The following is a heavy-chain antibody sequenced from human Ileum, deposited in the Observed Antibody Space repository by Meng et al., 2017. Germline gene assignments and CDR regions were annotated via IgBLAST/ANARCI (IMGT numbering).Heavy chain of an antibody. CDR3: ARIGFCSGRSCYGFFDY. CDR2: IYSSGGT. V-gene: IGHV4-31*01. D-gene: IGHD2-15*01. J-gene: IGHJ4*02. CDR1: GESISSVGYY. Sequence: VQRQWSCPGLVKPSQTPFLTCTGSGESISSVGYYWTWIRQHPGKGLEWIGYIYSSGGTYYTPSLKSLVTISLDTSKNQFSLRLSSVTAADTAVYYCARIGFCSGRSCYGFFDYWGQGTLVTVSS.